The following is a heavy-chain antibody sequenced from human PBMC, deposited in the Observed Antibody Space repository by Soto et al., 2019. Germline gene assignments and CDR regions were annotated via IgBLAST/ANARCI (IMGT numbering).Heavy chain of an antibody. Sequence: EVQLVESGGGLVQPGGSLRLSCAASEFTFSDYIMNWVRQAPGKGLEWVSYISSTSSTIYYADSVKGRFTISRDNAKNSLYLQMTSLRAEDTAVYYCAREWEPDAFDIWGQGTMVTVSS. D-gene: IGHD1-26*01. CDR2: ISSTSSTI. J-gene: IGHJ3*02. CDR3: AREWEPDAFDI. CDR1: EFTFSDYI. V-gene: IGHV3-48*01.